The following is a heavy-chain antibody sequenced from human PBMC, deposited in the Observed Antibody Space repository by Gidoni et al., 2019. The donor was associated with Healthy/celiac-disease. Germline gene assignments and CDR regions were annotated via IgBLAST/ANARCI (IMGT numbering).Heavy chain of an antibody. CDR2: IKQDGSEK. CDR1: GFTFSSYW. J-gene: IGHJ5*02. Sequence: EVQLVESGGGLVQPGGSLRLSCAASGFTFSSYWMSWVRQAPGKGLEWVANIKQDGSEKYYVDSVKGRFTISRDNAKNSLYLQMNSLRAEDTAVYYCARDSSGWKKGWFDPWGQGTLVTVSS. D-gene: IGHD6-19*01. V-gene: IGHV3-7*04. CDR3: ARDSSGWKKGWFDP.